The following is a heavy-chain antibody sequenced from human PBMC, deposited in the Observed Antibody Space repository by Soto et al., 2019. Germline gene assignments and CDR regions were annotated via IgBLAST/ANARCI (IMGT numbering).Heavy chain of an antibody. D-gene: IGHD3-10*01. CDR2: ISYDGSNK. Sequence: QVQLVESGGGVVQPGRSLRLSCAASGFTFSSYGMHWVRQAPGKGLEWVAVISYDGSNKYYADSVKGRFTISRDNSKNTLYLQMNSLRAEDTAVYYCAKDNTRLTMVRGVMMVDYWGQGTLVTVSS. CDR3: AKDNTRLTMVRGVMMVDY. V-gene: IGHV3-30*18. CDR1: GFTFSSYG. J-gene: IGHJ4*02.